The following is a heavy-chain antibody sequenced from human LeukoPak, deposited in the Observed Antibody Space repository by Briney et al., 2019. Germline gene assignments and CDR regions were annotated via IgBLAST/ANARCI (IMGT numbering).Heavy chain of an antibody. CDR3: ARHHLPPVANWYFDL. J-gene: IGHJ2*01. D-gene: IGHD1-14*01. CDR2: IYHSGST. CDR1: GYSISSGYY. Sequence: PSETLSLTCAVSGYSISSGYYWGWIRQPPGKGLEWIGSIYHSGSTYYTPSLKSRVTISVDTSKNQFSLKLSSVTAADTAVYYCARHHLPPVANWYFDLWGRGTLVTVSS. V-gene: IGHV4-38-2*01.